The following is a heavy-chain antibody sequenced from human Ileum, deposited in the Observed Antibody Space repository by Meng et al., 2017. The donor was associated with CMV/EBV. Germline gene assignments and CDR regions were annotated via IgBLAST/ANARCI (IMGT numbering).Heavy chain of an antibody. CDR2: INHGGGT. CDR3: ARFPFSSTWFGETYDY. J-gene: IGHJ4*02. D-gene: IGHD3-10*01. CDR1: GGSCSGYS. V-gene: IGHV4-34*02. Sequence: QLQLRQGGQGRLKPSEPVFLTWAVYGGSCSGYSCNWIRQPRGKGLEWIGEINHGGGTNYNPSLKSRVPLSVDTAKNPFSLIVSSVTAADTAVYYCARFPFSSTWFGETYDYWGQGVLVTVSS.